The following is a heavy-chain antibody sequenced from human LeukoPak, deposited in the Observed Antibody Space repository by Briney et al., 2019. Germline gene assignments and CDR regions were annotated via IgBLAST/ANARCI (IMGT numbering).Heavy chain of an antibody. J-gene: IGHJ4*02. CDR2: ISGSGGST. CDR1: GFTFSSYA. D-gene: IGHD3-16*01. CDR3: AKSNSDYRIGSVSSDY. V-gene: IGHV3-23*01. Sequence: QPGGSLRLSCAASGFTFSSYAMSWVRQAPGKGLEWVSAISGSGGSTYYADSVKGRFTMSRDSSKNTLTLYLHMNSLRAEDTAVYYWAKSNSDYRIGSVSSDYWGQGTLVAVSS.